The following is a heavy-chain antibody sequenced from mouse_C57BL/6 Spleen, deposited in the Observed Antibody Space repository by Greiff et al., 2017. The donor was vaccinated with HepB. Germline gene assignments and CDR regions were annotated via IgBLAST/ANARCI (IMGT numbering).Heavy chain of an antibody. CDR1: GFSFNTYA. Sequence: EVQLVESGGGLVQPKGSLKLSCAASGFSFNTYAMNWVRQAPGKGLEWVARIRSKSNNYATYYADSVKDRFTISRDDSESMLYLQMNNLKTEDTAMYYCVRDWDGVFDYWGQGTTLTVSS. CDR3: VRDWDGVFDY. D-gene: IGHD4-1*01. V-gene: IGHV10-1*01. CDR2: IRSKSNNYAT. J-gene: IGHJ2*01.